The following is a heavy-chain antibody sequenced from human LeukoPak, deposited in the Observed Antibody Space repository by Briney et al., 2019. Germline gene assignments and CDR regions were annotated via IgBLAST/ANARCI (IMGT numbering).Heavy chain of an antibody. J-gene: IGHJ5*02. V-gene: IGHV1-8*01. Sequence: SVKVSCKASGYTFTSYDINWVRQATGQGLEWMGWMNPNSGNTGYAQKFQGRVTMTRNTSMSTAYMELSSLRSEDTAVYYCARGTGYCSSTSCRFDPWGQGTLVTVSS. D-gene: IGHD2-2*01. CDR2: MNPNSGNT. CDR3: ARGTGYCSSTSCRFDP. CDR1: GYTFTSYD.